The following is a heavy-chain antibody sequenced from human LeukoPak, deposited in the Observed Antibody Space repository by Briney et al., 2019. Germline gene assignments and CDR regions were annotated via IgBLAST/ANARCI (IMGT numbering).Heavy chain of an antibody. J-gene: IGHJ6*02. CDR1: GVSLSGYY. D-gene: IGHD2-15*01. CDR2: INHSGST. Sequence: ASETLSLTCAVYGVSLSGYYWSWIRQPPGKGLEWIGEINHSGSTNYNPSLKSRVTISVDTSKNQFSLKLSSVTAADTAVYYCARVPYCSGGSCNYYYYYGMDVWGQGTTVTVSS. CDR3: ARVPYCSGGSCNYYYYYGMDV. V-gene: IGHV4-34*01.